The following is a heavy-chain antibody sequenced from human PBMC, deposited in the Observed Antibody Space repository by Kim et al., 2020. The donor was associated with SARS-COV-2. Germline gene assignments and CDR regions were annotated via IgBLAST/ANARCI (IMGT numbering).Heavy chain of an antibody. CDR3: ARRSLGYCSGGSCYSGFDY. D-gene: IGHD2-15*01. CDR2: IYYSGST. V-gene: IGHV4-59*08. CDR1: GGSISSYY. Sequence: SETLSLTCTVSGGSISSYYWSWIRQPPGKGLEWIGYIYYSGSTNYNPSLKSRVTISVDTSKNQFSLKLSSVTAADTAVYYCARRSLGYCSGGSCYSGFDYWGQGTLVTVSS. J-gene: IGHJ4*02.